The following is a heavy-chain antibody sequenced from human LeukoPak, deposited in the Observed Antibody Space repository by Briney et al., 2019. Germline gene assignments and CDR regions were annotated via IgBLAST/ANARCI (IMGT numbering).Heavy chain of an antibody. D-gene: IGHD5-12*01. V-gene: IGHV1-2*02. Sequence: ASVKVSCKASGYTFTGYYMHWVRQAPGQGLEWMGWINPNSGGTNYAQKFQGRVTMTRDTSISTAYMELSRLRSDDTAVYYCARLGLNIVATTPFDYWGQGTLVTVSS. CDR2: INPNSGGT. CDR1: GYTFTGYY. CDR3: ARLGLNIVATTPFDY. J-gene: IGHJ4*02.